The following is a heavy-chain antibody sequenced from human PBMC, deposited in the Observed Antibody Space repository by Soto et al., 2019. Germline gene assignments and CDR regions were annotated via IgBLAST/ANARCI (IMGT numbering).Heavy chain of an antibody. CDR3: ARVVMTTVPASYYYGMDV. Sequence: GGSLRLSCVASGFAFSGSAMYWVRQASGQGPEWVGRIRSKGHNYATEYAASVKGGFTISRDDSKNTAYLQMNSLQTEDTAVYYCARVVMTTVPASYYYGMDVWGQGTTVTVSS. CDR1: GFAFSGSA. J-gene: IGHJ6*02. V-gene: IGHV3-73*01. CDR2: IRSKGHNYAT. D-gene: IGHD4-4*01.